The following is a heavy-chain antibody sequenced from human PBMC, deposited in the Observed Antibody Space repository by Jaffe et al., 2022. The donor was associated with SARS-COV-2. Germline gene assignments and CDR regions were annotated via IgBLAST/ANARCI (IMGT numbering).Heavy chain of an antibody. CDR3: ARDLYPDYGGNSRILGY. D-gene: IGHD4-17*01. V-gene: IGHV4-30-2*01. J-gene: IGHJ4*02. CDR1: GGSISSGGYS. Sequence: QLQLQESGSGLVKPSQTLSLTCAVSGGSISSGGYSWSWIRQPPGKGLEWIGYIYHSGSTYYNPSLKSRVTISVDRSKNQFSLKLSSVTAADTAVYYCARDLYPDYGGNSRILGYWGQGTLVTVSS. CDR2: IYHSGST.